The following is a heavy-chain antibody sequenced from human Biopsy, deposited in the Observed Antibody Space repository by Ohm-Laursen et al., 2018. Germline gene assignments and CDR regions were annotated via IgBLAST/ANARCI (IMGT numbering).Heavy chain of an antibody. Sequence: ASVTVSCKASGGTFSSSAITWVRQAPGQGLEWMGGIIGIFRTAHYAQKFQGRVTITADEFMSTAYMELSSLRSEDTAVYYCARGGGYNWNNGWFDPWGQGTLVTVSS. CDR2: IIGIFRTA. CDR1: GGTFSSSA. D-gene: IGHD1/OR15-1a*01. V-gene: IGHV1-69*13. J-gene: IGHJ5*02. CDR3: ARGGGYNWNNGWFDP.